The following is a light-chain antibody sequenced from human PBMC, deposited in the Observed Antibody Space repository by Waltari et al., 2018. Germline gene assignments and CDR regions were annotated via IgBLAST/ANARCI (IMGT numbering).Light chain of an antibody. Sequence: EIVLTQSPATLSLSPGERATRDCKASQSISTYLAWYQQKPGQAPGLLLYDASNGAPDVPARFSGRGSGTDFTLTISRLEPEDFAVYYCQQRSNWPGGAFGGGTKIEIK. CDR3: QQRSNWPGGA. V-gene: IGKV3-11*01. J-gene: IGKJ4*01. CDR2: DAS. CDR1: QSISTY.